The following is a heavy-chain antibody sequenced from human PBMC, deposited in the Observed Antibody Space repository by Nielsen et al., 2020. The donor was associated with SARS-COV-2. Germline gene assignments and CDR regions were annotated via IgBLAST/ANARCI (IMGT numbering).Heavy chain of an antibody. D-gene: IGHD1-7*01. J-gene: IGHJ4*02. V-gene: IGHV1-69*06. CDR1: GDTFKNYA. CDR3: TRGFEGTTDFDF. Sequence: SVKVSCKTSGDTFKNYAINWVRQAPGQGLEWMGGINPITGTTVSAQKFQGRLTITADKPTKTAYMELSSLTSDDTAVFYCTRGFEGTTDFDFWGQGTLVIVSS. CDR2: INPITGTT.